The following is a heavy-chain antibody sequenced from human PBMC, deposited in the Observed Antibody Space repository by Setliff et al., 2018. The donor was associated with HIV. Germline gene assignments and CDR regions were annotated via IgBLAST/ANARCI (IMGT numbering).Heavy chain of an antibody. D-gene: IGHD3-16*01. CDR2: INRSGST. CDR3: GSIMVGGAMSYSYYYMDV. CDR1: GGSFSSYS. Sequence: SETLSLTCAVYGGSFSSYSWTWIRQPPGKGLEWIGEINRSGSTNYNPSLKSRLTIIVDTSKNQFSLKLNSVTAADTAVYYCGSIMVGGAMSYSYYYMDVWGKGTTVTV. V-gene: IGHV4-34*01. J-gene: IGHJ6*03.